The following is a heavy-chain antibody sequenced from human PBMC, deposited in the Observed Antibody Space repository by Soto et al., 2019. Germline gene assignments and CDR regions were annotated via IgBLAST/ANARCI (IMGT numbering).Heavy chain of an antibody. Sequence: SETLSLTCAVYGGSFSGYYWSWIRQPPGKGLEWIGEINHSGSTNYNPSLKSRVTISVDTSKNQFSLKLSSVTAADTAVYYCARAVGFWSGYYGYYYGMDVWGQGTTVTVSS. CDR2: INHSGST. D-gene: IGHD3-3*01. CDR1: GGSFSGYY. V-gene: IGHV4-34*01. J-gene: IGHJ6*02. CDR3: ARAVGFWSGYYGYYYGMDV.